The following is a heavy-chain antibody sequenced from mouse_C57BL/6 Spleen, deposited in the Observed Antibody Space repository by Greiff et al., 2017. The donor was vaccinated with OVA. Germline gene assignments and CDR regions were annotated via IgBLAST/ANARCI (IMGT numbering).Heavy chain of an antibody. J-gene: IGHJ3*01. D-gene: IGHD2-3*01. CDR1: GYTFTDYN. Sequence: VQLQQSGPELVKPGASVKIPCKASGYTFTDYNMDWVKQSHGKSLEWIGDINPNNGGTIYNQKFKGKATLTVDKSSSTAYMELRSLTSEDTAVYYCARSGDGYTGFAYWGQGTLVTVSA. V-gene: IGHV1-18*01. CDR3: ARSGDGYTGFAY. CDR2: INPNNGGT.